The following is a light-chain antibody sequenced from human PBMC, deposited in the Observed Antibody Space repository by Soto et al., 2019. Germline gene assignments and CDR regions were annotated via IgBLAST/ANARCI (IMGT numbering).Light chain of an antibody. CDR3: CSYAGRSTPVV. CDR2: EGS. J-gene: IGLJ2*01. CDR1: SSDVGNYNI. Sequence: QSVLTQPASVSGSPGQSITISCTGTSSDVGNYNIVSWYQQHPGKAPKVMIYEGSKRPSGVSNRFSGSKSGNTASLTISGLQAEDEADYYCCSYAGRSTPVVFGGGTKVTVL. V-gene: IGLV2-23*01.